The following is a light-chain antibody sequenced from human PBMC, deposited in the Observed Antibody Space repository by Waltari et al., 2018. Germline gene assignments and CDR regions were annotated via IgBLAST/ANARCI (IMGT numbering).Light chain of an antibody. CDR1: SSDIGNYNY. CDR3: SSYTSISTWV. J-gene: IGLJ3*02. CDR2: DVG. Sequence: QSALTQPASVSGSPGQSITISCTGTSSDIGNYNYVSWYQQYPGTAPKLMIYDVGERPSGVSNRFSDSKSGNTASLTISGLQAEDEADYYCSSYTSISTWVFGGGTKLTVL. V-gene: IGLV2-14*01.